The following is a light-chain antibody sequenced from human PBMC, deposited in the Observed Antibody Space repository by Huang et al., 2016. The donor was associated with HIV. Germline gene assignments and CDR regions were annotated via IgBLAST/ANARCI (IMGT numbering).Light chain of an antibody. CDR3: QQYYSSPQT. J-gene: IGKJ1*01. V-gene: IGKV4-1*01. CDR1: QSVYSSSTSKDY. CDR2: WAS. Sequence: DIIMTQSPDSLAVSLCERATLNCRSSQSVYSSSTSKDYMAWFQQKPGQPPRLLLFWASTREAGVPDRFSGSGSGTHFTLTIANLEAEDAAIYYCQQYYSSPQTFGQGTRVEVK.